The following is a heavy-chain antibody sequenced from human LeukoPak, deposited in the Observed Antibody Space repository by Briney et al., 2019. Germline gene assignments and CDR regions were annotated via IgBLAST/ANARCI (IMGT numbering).Heavy chain of an antibody. CDR1: GFTFSNAW. CDR3: TTDPNNWHPSEWFDP. V-gene: IGHV3-15*01. D-gene: IGHD1-20*01. CDR2: IKSKTDGGTT. J-gene: IGHJ5*02. Sequence: GGSLRLSCAASGFTFSNAWMIWVRQAPGKGLEWVGRIKSKTDGGTTDYAAPVKGRFTISRDDSKNTLYLQMNSLKTEDTAVYYCTTDPNNWHPSEWFDPWGQGTLVTVSS.